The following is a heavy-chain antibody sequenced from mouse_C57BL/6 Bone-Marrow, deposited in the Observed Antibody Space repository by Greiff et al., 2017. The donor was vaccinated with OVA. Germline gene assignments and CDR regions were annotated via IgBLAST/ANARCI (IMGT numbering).Heavy chain of an antibody. CDR1: GFTFSDYG. D-gene: IGHD1-1*01. CDR2: ISSGSSTI. CDR3: ARRTTVVYWYFDV. V-gene: IGHV5-17*01. J-gene: IGHJ1*03. Sequence: DVKLVESGGGLVKPGGSLKLSCAASGFTFSDYGMHWVRQAPEKGLEWVAYISSGSSTIYYADTVKGRFTISRDNAKNTLFLQMTSLRSEDTAMYCCARRTTVVYWYFDVWGTGTTVTVSS.